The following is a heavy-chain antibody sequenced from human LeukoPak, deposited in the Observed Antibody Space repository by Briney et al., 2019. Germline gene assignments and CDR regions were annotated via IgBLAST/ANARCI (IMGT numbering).Heavy chain of an antibody. D-gene: IGHD3-22*01. Sequence: PGGSLRLSCAASGFTFSSYGMSWVRQAPGKGLEWVSAISGSGGSTYYADSVKGRFTISRDNSKNTLYLQMNSLRAEDTAVYYCATQTYYDSSGYYFRAFDYWGQGTLVTVSS. J-gene: IGHJ4*02. CDR2: ISGSGGST. CDR3: ATQTYYDSSGYYFRAFDY. V-gene: IGHV3-23*01. CDR1: GFTFSSYG.